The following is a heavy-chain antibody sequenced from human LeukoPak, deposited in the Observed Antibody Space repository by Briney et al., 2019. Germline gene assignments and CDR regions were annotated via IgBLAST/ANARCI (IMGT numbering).Heavy chain of an antibody. CDR1: GFTFSNYW. CDR3: ARDQGSMIVVRTTWYFDL. Sequence: GGSLRLSCAASGFTFSNYWMSWVRQAPGKGLEWLANINQDGSEMYYVDSVKGRFTISIDNGKNSLYLQINSLRADDTAVYYCARDQGSMIVVRTTWYFDLWGRGTVVTVSS. CDR2: INQDGSEM. V-gene: IGHV3-7*01. J-gene: IGHJ2*01. D-gene: IGHD3-22*01.